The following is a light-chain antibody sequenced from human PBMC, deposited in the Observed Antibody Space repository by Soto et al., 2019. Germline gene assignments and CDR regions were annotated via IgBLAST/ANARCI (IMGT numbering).Light chain of an antibody. J-gene: IGKJ2*01. CDR3: QQLSYYPRT. Sequence: DIQMTQSPSSLSASVGDRVTITCQASQDISNYLNWYQQKPGKAPKLLIYDASNLETGVPSRFSGSGSGTDFTFTISSLQPEDIATYYCQQLSYYPRTFGQGTKLEIK. V-gene: IGKV1-33*01. CDR2: DAS. CDR1: QDISNY.